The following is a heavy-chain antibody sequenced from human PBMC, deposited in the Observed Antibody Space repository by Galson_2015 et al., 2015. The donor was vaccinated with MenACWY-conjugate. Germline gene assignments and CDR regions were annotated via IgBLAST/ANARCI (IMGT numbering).Heavy chain of an antibody. CDR3: AKDPNGDYLGAFDF. D-gene: IGHD4-17*01. Sequence: SLRLSCAGSGFSFSTYAMIWLRQAPGKGLEWVSAIRGSGDTTVYANSVKGRFTISRDNSKNTPYLQMNSLRAEDTAVYYCAKDPNGDYLGAFDFWGQGTMVTVSS. V-gene: IGHV3-23*01. CDR2: IRGSGDTT. CDR1: GFSFSTYA. J-gene: IGHJ3*01.